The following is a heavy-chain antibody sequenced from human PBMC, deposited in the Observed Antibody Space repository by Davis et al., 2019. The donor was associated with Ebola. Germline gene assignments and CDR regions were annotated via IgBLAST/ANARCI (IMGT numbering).Heavy chain of an antibody. CDR3: ARDKLRESYYYYYGMDV. CDR2: ISSSGSTK. V-gene: IGHV3-48*01. CDR1: GFIFSSYA. D-gene: IGHD4-17*01. Sequence: GESLKISCAASGFIFSSYAVSWIRQAPGKGLEWVSYISSSGSTKYYADSVKGRFTISRDNSNNTLYLQMNSLRAEDTAVYYCARDKLRESYYYYYGMDVWGQGTTVTVSS. J-gene: IGHJ6*02.